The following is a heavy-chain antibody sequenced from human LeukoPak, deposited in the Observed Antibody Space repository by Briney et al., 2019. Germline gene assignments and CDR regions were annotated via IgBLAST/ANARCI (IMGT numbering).Heavy chain of an antibody. V-gene: IGHV1-46*01. Sequence: ASVKVSCKASGYSFTSYYMHWVRQAPGQGLEWMGFINPSGSSAAYAQKFQGRLTMTRDMFTSTDYMELTSLTSDDTTVYYCARDNSVGETAWWFDPWGQGTLVTVSS. CDR1: GYSFTSYY. J-gene: IGHJ5*02. CDR3: ARDNSVGETAWWFDP. CDR2: INPSGSSA. D-gene: IGHD1-26*01.